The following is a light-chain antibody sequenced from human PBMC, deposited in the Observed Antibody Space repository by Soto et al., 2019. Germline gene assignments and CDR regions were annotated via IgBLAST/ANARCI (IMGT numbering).Light chain of an antibody. CDR3: QQSHNWPRT. CDR2: DAS. J-gene: IGKJ1*01. V-gene: IGKV3-11*01. CDR1: QSISSN. Sequence: EVVLTQSPDTLSSSVGERASLSCRASQSISSNFLAWYQQKPGQAPRLLIYDASNRATGIPARFSGSGSGTDFTLTISSLEPEDFAVYYCQQSHNWPRTFGQGTKGDIK.